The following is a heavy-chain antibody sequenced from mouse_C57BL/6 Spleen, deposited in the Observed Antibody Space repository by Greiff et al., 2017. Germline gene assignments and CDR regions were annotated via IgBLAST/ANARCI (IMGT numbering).Heavy chain of an antibody. CDR2: IDPETGGT. CDR3: TRRKGPYYSNLYAMDY. D-gene: IGHD2-5*01. J-gene: IGHJ4*01. Sequence: QVHVKQSGAELVRPGASVTLSCKASGYTFTDYEMHWVKQTPVHGLEWIGAIDPETGGTAYNQKFKGKAILTADKSSSTAYMELRSLTSEDSAVYYCTRRKGPYYSNLYAMDYWGQGTSVTVSS. CDR1: GYTFTDYE. V-gene: IGHV1-15*01.